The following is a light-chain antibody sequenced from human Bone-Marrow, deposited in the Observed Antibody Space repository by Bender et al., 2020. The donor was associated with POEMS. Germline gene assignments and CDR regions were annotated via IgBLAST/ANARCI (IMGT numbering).Light chain of an antibody. J-gene: IGLJ2*01. V-gene: IGLV3-21*02. CDR3: LVCESRTDPVV. Sequence: YVLTQAPSVLVAPGQTARVTCGGPNIGDQTVHWYQQKPGQAPVLVVYDDTDRPPGIPEPFSGSNSVGTATLTITRGEAGDEAGYYCLVCESRTDPVVFGGEARRTVL. CDR2: DDT. CDR1: NIGDQT.